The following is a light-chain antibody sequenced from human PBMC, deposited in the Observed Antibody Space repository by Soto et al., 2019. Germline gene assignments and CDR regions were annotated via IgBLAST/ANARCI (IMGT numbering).Light chain of an antibody. CDR2: GAS. CDR1: QSVDTTF. V-gene: IGKV3-20*01. CDR3: QQYMSSVT. Sequence: EIVLTQSPGSLSLSPGQRSTLSCSASQSVDTTFFAWYQKKPGQAPRLLIYGASKRATGIPDRFSGSGSGTDFTLIIIRLEPEDFAVYYCQQYMSSVTFGQGTKVEIK. J-gene: IGKJ1*01.